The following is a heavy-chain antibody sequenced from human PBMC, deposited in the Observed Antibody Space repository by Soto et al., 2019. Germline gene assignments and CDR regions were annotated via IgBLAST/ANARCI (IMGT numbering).Heavy chain of an antibody. CDR3: ARGDGSSWYYWFDP. Sequence: PGVSLPLSISASGLTFSSYGMHWVRQAPGKGLEWVAVIWYDGSNKYYADSVKGRFTISRDNSKNTLYLQMNSLRAEDTAVYYCARGDGSSWYYWFDPWGQGTLVTVSS. CDR2: IWYDGSNK. D-gene: IGHD6-13*01. CDR1: GLTFSSYG. J-gene: IGHJ5*02. V-gene: IGHV3-33*01.